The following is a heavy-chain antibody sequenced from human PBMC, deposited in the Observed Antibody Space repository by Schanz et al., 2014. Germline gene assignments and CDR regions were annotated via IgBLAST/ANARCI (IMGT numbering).Heavy chain of an antibody. V-gene: IGHV3-15*01. Sequence: EVQLVESGGGFVQPGGSLRLSCAASGFTFSNAWMNWVRQGPGNRLEWVGRIKSRSDGGTTDYAAPVKGRFIISRDDSRNTLYLQMSGLKTDDTAVYYCSTTPNFYASGTYSWFDPWGQGTRVTVSS. CDR1: GFTFSNAW. D-gene: IGHD3-10*01. J-gene: IGHJ5*02. CDR2: IKSRSDGGTT. CDR3: STTPNFYASGTYSWFDP.